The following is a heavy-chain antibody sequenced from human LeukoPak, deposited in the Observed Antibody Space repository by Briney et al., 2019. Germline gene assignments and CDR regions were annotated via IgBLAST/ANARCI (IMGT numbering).Heavy chain of an antibody. V-gene: IGHV3-69-1*01. CDR2: ISSRSYT. J-gene: IGHJ4*02. D-gene: IGHD4-23*01. Sequence: GGSLRLSCAASGFSFSVYSMNWVRQAPGKGLEWVSSISSRSYTDYADSVRGRFTISRDNAKNSLFLQMNSLRAEDTAVYYCASYGGFTSATLVDLLWGQETLVTVSS. CDR3: ASYGGFTSATLVDLL. CDR1: GFSFSVYS.